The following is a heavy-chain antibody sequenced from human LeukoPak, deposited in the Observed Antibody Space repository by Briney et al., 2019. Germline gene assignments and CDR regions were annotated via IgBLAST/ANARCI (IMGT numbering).Heavy chain of an antibody. Sequence: GASVKVSCKAFGYTFIGYYIHWVRQAPGQGLEWMGWVNPSSGDTNYAQQFQGRLTLTRDTSISTAYMQLSRLTTDDTAVYFCARGILTGYSTGGYYYYYMDVWGKGTTVTISS. CDR3: ARGILTGYSTGGYYYYYMDV. CDR1: GYTFIGYY. CDR2: VNPSSGDT. J-gene: IGHJ6*03. D-gene: IGHD3-9*01. V-gene: IGHV1-2*02.